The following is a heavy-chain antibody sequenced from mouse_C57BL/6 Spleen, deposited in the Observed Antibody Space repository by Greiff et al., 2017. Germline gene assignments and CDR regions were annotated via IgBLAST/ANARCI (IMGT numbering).Heavy chain of an antibody. CDR3: ARGLTTVLARYWYFDV. CDR1: GFTFSSYA. J-gene: IGHJ1*03. CDR2: ISDGGSYT. D-gene: IGHD1-1*01. V-gene: IGHV5-4*03. Sequence: DVKLQESGGGLVKPGGSLKLSCAASGFTFSSYAMSWVRQTPEKRLEWVATISDGGSYTYYPDNVKGRFTISRDNAKNNLYLQMSHLKSEDTAMYYCARGLTTVLARYWYFDVWGTGTTVTVSS.